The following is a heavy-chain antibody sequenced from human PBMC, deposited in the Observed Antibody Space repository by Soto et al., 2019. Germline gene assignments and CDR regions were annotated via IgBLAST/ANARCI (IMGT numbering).Heavy chain of an antibody. Sequence: SETLSLTCTVSGGSISSYYWSWIRQPPGKGLEWIGYIYYSGSTNYNPSLKSRVTISVDTSKNQFSLKLSSVTAADTAVYYCARTEMFYYYYYMDVWGKGTTVTVSS. D-gene: IGHD3-10*02. CDR2: IYYSGST. CDR3: ARTEMFYYYYYMDV. V-gene: IGHV4-59*08. CDR1: GGSISSYY. J-gene: IGHJ6*03.